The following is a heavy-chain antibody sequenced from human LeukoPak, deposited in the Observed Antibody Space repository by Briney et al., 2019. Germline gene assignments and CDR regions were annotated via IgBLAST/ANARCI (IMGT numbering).Heavy chain of an antibody. Sequence: GASVKVSCKASGYTFTSYGISWVRQAPGQGLEWMGWISAYNGNTNYAQKLQGRVTMTTDTSTSTAYVELRSLRSDDTAVYYCARTTPLSPPLYWGQGTLVTVSS. CDR1: GYTFTSYG. J-gene: IGHJ4*02. D-gene: IGHD1-1*01. CDR2: ISAYNGNT. V-gene: IGHV1-18*01. CDR3: ARTTPLSPPLY.